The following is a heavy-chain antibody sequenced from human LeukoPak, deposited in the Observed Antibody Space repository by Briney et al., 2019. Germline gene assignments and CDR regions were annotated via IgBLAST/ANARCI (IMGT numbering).Heavy chain of an antibody. Sequence: SETLSPTCTVSGGSISSGSYYWSWIRQPAGKGLEWIGRIYTSGSTNYNPSLKSRVTISVDTSKNQFSLKLASVTAADTAVYYCARLQYCSSTSCYYPFDPWGRGTLVTVSS. CDR2: IYTSGST. CDR1: GGSISSGSYY. CDR3: ARLQYCSSTSCYYPFDP. J-gene: IGHJ5*02. D-gene: IGHD2-2*01. V-gene: IGHV4-61*02.